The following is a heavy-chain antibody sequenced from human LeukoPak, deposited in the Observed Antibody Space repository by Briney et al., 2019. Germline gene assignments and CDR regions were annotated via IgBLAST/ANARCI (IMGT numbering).Heavy chain of an antibody. CDR3: ARARPDYFDY. V-gene: IGHV3-7*01. CDR1: GFTFSSYW. Sequence: GGSLRLSRAVSGFTFSSYWMTWVRQAPGKGLEWVANIKEDGSEKYYVDSVKGRFTVSRDNGKDSLYLQMNSLRAEDTAVYYCARARPDYFDYWGQGSLVTVSS. CDR2: IKEDGSEK. J-gene: IGHJ4*02.